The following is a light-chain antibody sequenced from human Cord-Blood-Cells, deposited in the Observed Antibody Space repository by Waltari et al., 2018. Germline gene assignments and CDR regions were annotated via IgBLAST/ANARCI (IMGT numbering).Light chain of an antibody. CDR1: QSISSW. Sequence: DVPMTQSPSTLSASVRDRVPITCRASQSISSWLAWYQQKPGKAPKLLIYKASSLESGVPSRFSGSGSGTEFTLTISSLQPDDFATYYCQQYNSYSWTFGQGTKVEIK. J-gene: IGKJ1*01. CDR3: QQYNSYSWT. CDR2: KAS. V-gene: IGKV1-5*03.